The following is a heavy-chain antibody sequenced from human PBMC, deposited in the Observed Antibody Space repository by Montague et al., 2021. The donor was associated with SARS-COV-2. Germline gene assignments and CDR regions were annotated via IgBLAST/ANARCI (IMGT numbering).Heavy chain of an antibody. CDR2: FYFGGKF. Sequence: LSLTCSVSGNSLSNSRYFWGWIRQPPRKGLEWIGSFYFGGKFLYNSSLESRVTISVDTSKNQFSLQLSSVTASDTAVYYCARHSGGSEVAGLDYWGQGILVTVSS. V-gene: IGHV4-39*01. J-gene: IGHJ4*02. CDR1: GNSLSNSRYF. CDR3: ARHSGGSEVAGLDY. D-gene: IGHD6-19*01.